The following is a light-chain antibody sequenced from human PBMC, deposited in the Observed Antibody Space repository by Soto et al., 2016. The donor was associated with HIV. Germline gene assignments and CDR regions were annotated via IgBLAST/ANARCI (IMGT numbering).Light chain of an antibody. CDR3: QQAYGIPRT. CDR1: QDISRW. V-gene: IGKV1-12*01. Sequence: DIQMTQSPSSVSASVGDRVTITCRASQDISRWLAWYQQTPGKAPKLLISGASVLHTGVPSRFSGSGSGTDFTLTINSLQPEDFGTYFCQQAYGIPRTFGPGTKIEIK. CDR2: GAS. J-gene: IGKJ1*01.